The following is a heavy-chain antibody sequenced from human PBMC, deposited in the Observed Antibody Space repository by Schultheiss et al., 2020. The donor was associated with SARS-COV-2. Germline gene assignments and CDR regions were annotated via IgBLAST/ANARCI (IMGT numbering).Heavy chain of an antibody. CDR2: ISYDGSNK. Sequence: GESLKISCAASRVTFSIYAMSWVRQAPGKGLEWVAVISYDGSNKYYADSVKGRFTISRDNSKNTLYLQMNSLRAEDTAVYYCARDFESRITIFGVDQWGWFDYWGQGTLVTVSS. V-gene: IGHV3-30-3*01. CDR1: RVTFSIYA. CDR3: ARDFESRITIFGVDQWGWFDY. J-gene: IGHJ4*02. D-gene: IGHD3-3*01.